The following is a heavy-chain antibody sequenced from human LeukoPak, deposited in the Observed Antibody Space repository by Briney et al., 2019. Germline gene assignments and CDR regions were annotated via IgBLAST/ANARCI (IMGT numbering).Heavy chain of an antibody. CDR1: GFTFSSYA. J-gene: IGHJ6*03. V-gene: IGHV3-23*01. CDR3: AKDGMEWELLGYYYYYMDV. CDR2: ISGSGGST. Sequence: GGSLRLSCAASGFTFSSYAMSWVRQAPGKGLEWVSAISGSGGSTYYADSVKGRFTISRDNSKNTLYLQMNSLRAEDTAVYYCAKDGMEWELLGYYYYYMDVWGKGTTVTVSS. D-gene: IGHD1-26*01.